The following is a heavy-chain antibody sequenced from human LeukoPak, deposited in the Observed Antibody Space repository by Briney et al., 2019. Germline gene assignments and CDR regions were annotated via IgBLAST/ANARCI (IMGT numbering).Heavy chain of an antibody. CDR1: GFTFSNAW. CDR3: VRGRSGAFEY. D-gene: IGHD7-27*01. Sequence: QPGGSLRLSCAASGFTFSNAWMDWVRQAPGKGLEWVGRSGNKVSNYNREYAASVKGRFSISRDDSNNLLYLEMNSLKTEDTAAYYCVRGRSGAFEYWGQGTLVTVSS. CDR2: SGNKVSNYNR. J-gene: IGHJ4*02. V-gene: IGHV3-72*01.